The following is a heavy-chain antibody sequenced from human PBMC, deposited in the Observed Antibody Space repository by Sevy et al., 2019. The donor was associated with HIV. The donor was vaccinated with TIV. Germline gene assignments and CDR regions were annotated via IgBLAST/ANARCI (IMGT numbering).Heavy chain of an antibody. CDR2: IRSKAYGGTT. D-gene: IGHD5-18*01. Sequence: GGSLRLSCTASGFTFGDYAMSWVRQAPGKGLEWVGFIRSKAYGGTTEYAASVKGRFTISRDDSKSIAYLQMNSLKTEDTAVYYCTGEHPAMDTAMAYYYYYGMDVWGQGTTVTVSS. J-gene: IGHJ6*02. CDR3: TGEHPAMDTAMAYYYYYGMDV. CDR1: GFTFGDYA. V-gene: IGHV3-49*04.